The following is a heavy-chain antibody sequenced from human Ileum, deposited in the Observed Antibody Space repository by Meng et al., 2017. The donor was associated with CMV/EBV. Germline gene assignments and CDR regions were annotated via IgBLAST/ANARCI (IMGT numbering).Heavy chain of an antibody. CDR3: ARGLGPQLRYVDWLSHNSYYYYALDV. D-gene: IGHD3-9*01. CDR2: ISIYNGNA. V-gene: IGHV1-18*01. Sequence: ASVKVSCKASGYNFTSYGIIWVRQAPGQGLEWMGWISIYNGNAKYAQKLQGRLTMTTDTSTTTAYMELRSLRSDDTAVYYCARGLGPQLRYVDWLSHNSYYYYALDVWGQGTTVTVSS. J-gene: IGHJ6*02. CDR1: GYNFTSYG.